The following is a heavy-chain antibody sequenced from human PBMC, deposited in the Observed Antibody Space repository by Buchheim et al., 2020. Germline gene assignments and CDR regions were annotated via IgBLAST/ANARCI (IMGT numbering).Heavy chain of an antibody. CDR2: IYYSGST. Sequence: QVQLQESGPGLVKPSQTLSLTCTVSGGPISSGGYYWSWIRQHPGKGLEWIGYIYYSGSTYYNPSLKSRVTISVDTSKNQFSLKLSSVTAADTAVYYCARGLGSTSVYYGSGYYYYGMDVWGQGTT. CDR3: ARGLGSTSVYYGSGYYYYGMDV. J-gene: IGHJ6*02. V-gene: IGHV4-31*03. CDR1: GGPISSGGYY. D-gene: IGHD3-10*01.